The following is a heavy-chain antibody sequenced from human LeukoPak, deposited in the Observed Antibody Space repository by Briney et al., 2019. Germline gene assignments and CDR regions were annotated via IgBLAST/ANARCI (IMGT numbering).Heavy chain of an antibody. CDR3: ARDLGDTAEVSGYELDY. D-gene: IGHD5-18*01. J-gene: IGHJ4*02. V-gene: IGHV1-2*04. CDR2: INPNSGGT. Sequence: ASVKVSFKASGYTFTVYYMHWVRQAPGQGLEWMGWINPNSGGTNYAQKFQGWVTMTRDTSISTAYMELSRLRSDDTAVYYCARDLGDTAEVSGYELDYWGQGTLVTVSS. CDR1: GYTFTVYY.